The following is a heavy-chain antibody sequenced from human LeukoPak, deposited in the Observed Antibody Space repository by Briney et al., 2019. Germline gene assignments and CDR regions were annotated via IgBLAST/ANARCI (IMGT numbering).Heavy chain of an antibody. J-gene: IGHJ4*02. CDR1: GGSISSSSYY. CDR3: ARVAVQQLVPFDY. CDR2: IYYSGST. V-gene: IGHV4-39*07. Sequence: SETLSLTCTVSGGSISSSSYYWGWIRQPPGKGLEWIGSIYYSGSTYYNPSLKSRVTISVDTSKNQFSLKLSSVTAADTAVYYCARVAVQQLVPFDYWGQGTLVTVSS. D-gene: IGHD6-13*01.